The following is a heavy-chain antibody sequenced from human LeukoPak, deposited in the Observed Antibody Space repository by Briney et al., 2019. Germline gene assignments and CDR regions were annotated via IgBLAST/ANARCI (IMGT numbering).Heavy chain of an antibody. Sequence: GGSLRLSCAASGFTVSSNYMSWVRQAPGKGLECVSVISGSGGSTNYADSVKGRFTISRDNSKNTLYLQTNSLRAEDTAVYYCAKDLYSSSWLGNFYYGMDVWGQGTTVTVSS. CDR2: ISGSGGST. V-gene: IGHV3-23*01. CDR3: AKDLYSSSWLGNFYYGMDV. CDR1: GFTVSSNY. D-gene: IGHD2-2*01. J-gene: IGHJ6*02.